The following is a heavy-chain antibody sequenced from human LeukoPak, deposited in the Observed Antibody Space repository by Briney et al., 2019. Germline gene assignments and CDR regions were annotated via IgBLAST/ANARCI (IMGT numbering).Heavy chain of an antibody. J-gene: IGHJ4*02. CDR1: GFTVSNAW. CDR3: ATTVAAIAGMNY. D-gene: IGHD5-12*01. Sequence: GGSLRLSCAASGFTVSNAWMTWVRRAPGKGLEWVGRIKSKTDGGTTDYAAPVKGRFTISRDDSKNMLYLQMNRLKTEDTAVYFCATTVAAIAGMNYWGQGSLVTVSS. CDR2: IKSKTDGGTT. V-gene: IGHV3-15*01.